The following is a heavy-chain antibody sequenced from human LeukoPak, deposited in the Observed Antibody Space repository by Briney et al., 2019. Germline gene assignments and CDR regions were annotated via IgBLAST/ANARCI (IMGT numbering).Heavy chain of an antibody. CDR3: ATDLHGSGRPLFDY. V-gene: IGHV1-24*01. Sequence: ASVKVSCKGSGYTLTELSMHWVRQAPGKGLEWMGGFDPEDGETIYAQKFQGRVTMTEDTSTDTAYMELSSLRSEDTAVYYCATDLHGSGRPLFDYWGQGTLVTVSS. J-gene: IGHJ4*02. CDR2: FDPEDGET. D-gene: IGHD3-10*01. CDR1: GYTLTELS.